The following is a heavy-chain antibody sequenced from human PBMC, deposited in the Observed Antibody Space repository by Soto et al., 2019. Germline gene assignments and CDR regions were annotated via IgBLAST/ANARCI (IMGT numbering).Heavy chain of an antibody. J-gene: IGHJ4*02. D-gene: IGHD6-19*01. Sequence: PGGPLRLSCAASGFNFSDHYMNWIRQAPGKGLEWVSYISGSSRYTNFADSVKGRFTISRDNAKNSLYLQMNSLRAEDTAVYYCARHTSGWHYYDYWGQGTPVTVSS. CDR2: ISGSSRYT. V-gene: IGHV3-11*06. CDR3: ARHTSGWHYYDY. CDR1: GFNFSDHY.